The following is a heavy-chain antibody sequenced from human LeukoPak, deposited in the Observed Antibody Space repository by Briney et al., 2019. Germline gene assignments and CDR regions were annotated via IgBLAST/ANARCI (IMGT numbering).Heavy chain of an antibody. CDR3: ARVPSIVVVVAATDWYFDL. CDR2: IIPILGIA. V-gene: IGHV1-69*04. J-gene: IGHJ2*01. Sequence: SVKVSCKASGYTFTSYYMHWVRQAPGQGLEWMGRIIPILGIANYAQKFQGRVTITADKSTSTAYMELSSLRSEDTAVYYCARVPSIVVVVAATDWYFDLWGRGTLVTVSS. D-gene: IGHD2-15*01. CDR1: GYTFTSYY.